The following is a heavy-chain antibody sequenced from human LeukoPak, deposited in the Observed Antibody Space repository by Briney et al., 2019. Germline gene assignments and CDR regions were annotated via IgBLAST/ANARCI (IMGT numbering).Heavy chain of an antibody. D-gene: IGHD3-22*01. Sequence: ASVKVSCKAFGYTFSNYGLSWVRQAPGQGLEWMGWISVFNGNTKYAQKFQGRVTLTTDISTNTAHMELRSLRSDDTAVYYCARDRLYGPYFYDSSGYPKEYYFDYWAREPWSPSPQ. CDR2: ISVFNGNT. V-gene: IGHV1-18*01. J-gene: IGHJ4*02. CDR3: ARDRLYGPYFYDSSGYPKEYYFDY. CDR1: GYTFSNYG.